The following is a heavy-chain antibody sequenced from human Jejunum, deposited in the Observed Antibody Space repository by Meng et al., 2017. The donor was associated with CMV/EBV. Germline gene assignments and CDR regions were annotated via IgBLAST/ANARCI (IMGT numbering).Heavy chain of an antibody. Sequence: EVQLVESGGHLVQPGGSLKFSCAASGFTLSGSNIHWVRQASGKGLEWVGRISRKAENFATAYAASLRDRFTISRDDSKNTAYLQMNGLGTEDTAVYYCMSTVESRNWGHGTLVTVSS. CDR3: MSTVESRN. CDR2: ISRKAENFAT. J-gene: IGHJ4*01. D-gene: IGHD4-17*01. CDR1: GFTLSGSN. V-gene: IGHV3-73*01.